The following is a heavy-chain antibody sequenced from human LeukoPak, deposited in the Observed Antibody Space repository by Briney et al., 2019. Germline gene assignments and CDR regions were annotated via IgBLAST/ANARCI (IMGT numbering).Heavy chain of an antibody. Sequence: SVKVSCKASGGTFSSYAISWVRQAPGQGLEWMGGIIPIFGTANYAQKFQGRVTITADESTSTAYMELSSLRSEDTAVYYCATSFLDLVPEWELPYYFDYWGQGTLVTVSS. J-gene: IGHJ4*02. D-gene: IGHD1-26*01. CDR2: IIPIFGTA. CDR1: GGTFSSYA. CDR3: ATSFLDLVPEWELPYYFDY. V-gene: IGHV1-69*01.